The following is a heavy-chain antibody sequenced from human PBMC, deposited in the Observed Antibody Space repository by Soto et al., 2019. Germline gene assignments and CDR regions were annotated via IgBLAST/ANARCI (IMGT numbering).Heavy chain of an antibody. Sequence: SETLSLTCAVYGRSFSGYYWSWIRQPPGKGLEWIGEINHSGSTNYNPSLKSRVTISVDTSKNQFSLKLSSVTAADTAVYYCAAGGSSGWYENWFDPWGQGTLVTVSS. V-gene: IGHV4-34*01. CDR2: INHSGST. CDR3: AAGGSSGWYENWFDP. J-gene: IGHJ5*02. D-gene: IGHD6-19*01. CDR1: GRSFSGYY.